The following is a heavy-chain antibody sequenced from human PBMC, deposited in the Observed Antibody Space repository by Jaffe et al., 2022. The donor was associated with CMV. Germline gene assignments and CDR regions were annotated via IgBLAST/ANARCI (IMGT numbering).Heavy chain of an antibody. CDR3: ARDFCSTTSCRFDS. CDR1: GFTFSSSG. J-gene: IGHJ4*02. CDR2: ISSSSSTI. Sequence: EVQLVESGGGLVQPGGSLRLSCVVSGFTFSSSGMNWVRQAPGKGLEWVSYISSSSSTIYYADSVEGRFTISRDNAKNSLSLQMNSLRDEDTALYYCARDFCSTTSCRFDSWGQGTLVTVSS. V-gene: IGHV3-48*02. D-gene: IGHD2-2*01.